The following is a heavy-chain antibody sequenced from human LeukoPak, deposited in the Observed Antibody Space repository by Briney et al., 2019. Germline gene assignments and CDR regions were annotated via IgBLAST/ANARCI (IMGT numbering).Heavy chain of an antibody. CDR1: GFTFSRYW. J-gene: IGHJ4*02. V-gene: IGHV3-74*01. Sequence: GGSLRLSCAASGFTFSRYWMHWVRQAPGKGLVWVSRINSDGSSTRYADSVKGRFTISRDNAKNTLYLEMNSLRAEDTAVYYCARDQAATRVHDYWGQGTLVTVSS. CDR3: ARDQAATRVHDY. D-gene: IGHD5-12*01. CDR2: INSDGSST.